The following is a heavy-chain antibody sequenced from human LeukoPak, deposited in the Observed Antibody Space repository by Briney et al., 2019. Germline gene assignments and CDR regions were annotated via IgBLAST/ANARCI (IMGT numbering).Heavy chain of an antibody. CDR3: AKDEDYYYGSGSYYPDY. J-gene: IGHJ4*02. V-gene: IGHV3-74*01. CDR1: GFTFSSYW. D-gene: IGHD3-10*01. Sequence: GSLRLSCAASGFTFSSYWMNWVRQAPGKGLVWVSRIASDGSSTTYADSVKGRFSISRDNAKNTLYLQMNSLRAEDTAVYYCAKDEDYYYGSGSYYPDYWGQGTLVTVSS. CDR2: IASDGSST.